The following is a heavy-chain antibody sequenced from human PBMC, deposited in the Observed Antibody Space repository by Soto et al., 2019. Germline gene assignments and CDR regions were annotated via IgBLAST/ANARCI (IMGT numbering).Heavy chain of an antibody. CDR2: IYYTGIS. D-gene: IGHD3-10*01. V-gene: IGHV4-59*08. Sequence: ATLSLTCTVSGGSFSPNYWTWIRQPPGKGLEWVGYIYYTGISNFNPSLKSRVTISMDTSKNQFSLKLRSVTAADTAVYFCATLRDLGVVSPYFDYWGQGLMVTVSS. CDR1: GGSFSPNY. CDR3: ATLRDLGVVSPYFDY. J-gene: IGHJ4*02.